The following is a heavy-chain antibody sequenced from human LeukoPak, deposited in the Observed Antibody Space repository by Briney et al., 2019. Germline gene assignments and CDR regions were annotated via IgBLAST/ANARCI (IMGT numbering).Heavy chain of an antibody. V-gene: IGHV3-11*06. J-gene: IGHJ6*04. Sequence: GGSLRLSCAASGFTFSDYYMSWIRQAPGKGLEWVSYISSSSSYTNYADSVKGRFTISRDNAKNSLYLQMNSLRAEDTAVYYCASEDYGSGTPYGMDVWGKGTTDTVSS. CDR1: GFTFSDYY. CDR2: ISSSSSYT. D-gene: IGHD3-10*01. CDR3: ASEDYGSGTPYGMDV.